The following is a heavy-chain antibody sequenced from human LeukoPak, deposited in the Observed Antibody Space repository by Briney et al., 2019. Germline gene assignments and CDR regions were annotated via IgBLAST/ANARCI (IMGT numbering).Heavy chain of an antibody. D-gene: IGHD6-19*01. V-gene: IGHV4-4*07. CDR2: IYTSGNT. J-gene: IGHJ4*02. CDR3: AREGYSSGWTDFDY. CDR1: GGSISSYY. Sequence: SETPSLTCTVSGGSISSYYWSWIRQPAGKGLEWIGRIYTSGNTNYNPSLKSRVTMSVDTSKNQFSLKLSSVTAADTAVYYCAREGYSSGWTDFDYWGQGTLVTVSS.